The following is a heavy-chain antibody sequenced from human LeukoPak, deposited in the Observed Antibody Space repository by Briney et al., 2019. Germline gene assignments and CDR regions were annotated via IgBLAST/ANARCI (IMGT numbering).Heavy chain of an antibody. D-gene: IGHD3-16*01. V-gene: IGHV3-7*01. CDR1: GFTFSSYW. J-gene: IGHJ6*03. Sequence: GGSLRLSCAASGFTFSSYWMSWVRLAPGKGLEWVANIKQDGSEKYYVDSVKGRFTISRDSAKNSLYLQMNSLRAEDTAVYYCARFGAPVTNCYYYYMDVWGKGTTVTVSS. CDR2: IKQDGSEK. CDR3: ARFGAPVTNCYYYYMDV.